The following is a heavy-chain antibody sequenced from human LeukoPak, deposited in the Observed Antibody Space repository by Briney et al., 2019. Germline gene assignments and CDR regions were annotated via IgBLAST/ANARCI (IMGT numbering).Heavy chain of an antibody. D-gene: IGHD1-26*01. V-gene: IGHV1-69*04. J-gene: IGHJ6*02. CDR1: GGCFTDIG. CDR2: VIPALGVP. CDR3: AADSGDDYYYAMDV. Sequence: ASVNVSCKASGGCFTDIGLSWVRQAAGQGLERMGRVIPALGVPNYAQKFQGRVTITADTHTSAAYMELSSLTSEDTAVYYCAADSGDDYYYAMDVWGQGTTVTVSS.